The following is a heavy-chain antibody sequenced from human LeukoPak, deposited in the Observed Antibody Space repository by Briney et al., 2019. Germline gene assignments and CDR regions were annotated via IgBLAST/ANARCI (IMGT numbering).Heavy chain of an antibody. CDR3: ARDYGGNWFDP. Sequence: PSETLSLTCTVSGYSISSGYYWGWIRQPPGKGLEWIGSIYHSGSTYYNPSLKSRVTISVDTSKNQFSLKLSSVTAADTAVYYCARDYGGNWFDPWGQGTLVTVSS. V-gene: IGHV4-38-2*02. CDR1: GYSISSGYY. D-gene: IGHD4-23*01. J-gene: IGHJ5*02. CDR2: IYHSGST.